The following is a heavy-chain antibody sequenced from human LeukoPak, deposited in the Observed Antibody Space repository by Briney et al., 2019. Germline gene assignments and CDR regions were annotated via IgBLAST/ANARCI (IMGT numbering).Heavy chain of an antibody. CDR2: IYHSGST. D-gene: IGHD6-6*01. CDR3: ARTSIAARRANAFDI. J-gene: IGHJ3*02. V-gene: IGHV4-30-2*01. Sequence: SETLSLTCAVSGSSICSGGYSWSWIRQPPGKGLEWIGYIYHSGSTYYNPSLKSRVTISVDRSKNQFSLKLSSVTAADTAVYYCARTSIAARRANAFDIWGPGTMVTVSS. CDR1: GSSICSGGYS.